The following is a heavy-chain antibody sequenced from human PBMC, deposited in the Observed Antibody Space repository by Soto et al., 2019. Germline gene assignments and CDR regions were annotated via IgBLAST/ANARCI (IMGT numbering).Heavy chain of an antibody. CDR3: ARVWFGELSNYFDN. V-gene: IGHV5-51*01. CDR2: IYPGDSDT. J-gene: IGHJ4*02. Sequence: SLKISCKGSGYSFTSYWIGWVRQMPGEGLEWMGIIYPGDSDTIYSPSFQGQATISADKSISTAYLQWSSLKASDTAMYYCARVWFGELSNYFDNWGQGTLVTVSS. CDR1: GYSFTSYW. D-gene: IGHD3-10*01.